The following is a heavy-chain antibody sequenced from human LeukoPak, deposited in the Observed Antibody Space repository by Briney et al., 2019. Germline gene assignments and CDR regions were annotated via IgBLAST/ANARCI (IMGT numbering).Heavy chain of an antibody. CDR2: IKSKSDGGTT. D-gene: IGHD5-12*01. J-gene: IGHJ4*02. V-gene: IGHV3-15*01. CDR1: GFTFSNYY. Sequence: KAGGSLRLSCAASGFTFSNYYMSWIRQAPGKGLEWVGRIKSKSDGGTTDYAAPVKGRFTISRDDTKKTLYLQMNSLKSEDTAVYYCATEGRFWLRFDYWGPGTLVTVSS. CDR3: ATEGRFWLRFDY.